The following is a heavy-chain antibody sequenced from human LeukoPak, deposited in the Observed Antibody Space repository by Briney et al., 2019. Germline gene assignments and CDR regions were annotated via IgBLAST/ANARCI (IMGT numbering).Heavy chain of an antibody. CDR2: INHSGSA. J-gene: IGHJ4*02. CDR3: ARGRGSYYNS. CDR1: GGSFSAYY. V-gene: IGHV4-34*01. D-gene: IGHD3-10*01. Sequence: WETLALTCAVYGGSFSAYYLSWVRQPPGKGLEWIGEINHSGSANSNPSLKSRVTISGDMSTNQFSLKLSSVAAADTAVYYCARGRGSYYNSWGQGTMVTVSS.